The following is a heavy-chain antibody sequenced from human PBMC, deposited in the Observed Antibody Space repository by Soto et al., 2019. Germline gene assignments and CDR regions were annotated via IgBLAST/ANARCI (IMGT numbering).Heavy chain of an antibody. Sequence: QVQLVESGGGVVQPGESLRLSCAASGFTFSTYLMHWVRQAPGKGLECVAVIYSDGATEYYGDSVKGRFIISRDNSRSTLYVQMNDLRVEDTAVYFCARDVGSSSWHALDIWGQGTMVSVSS. CDR2: IYSDGATE. V-gene: IGHV3-33*01. J-gene: IGHJ3*02. CDR3: ARDVGSSSWHALDI. D-gene: IGHD6-13*01. CDR1: GFTFSTYL.